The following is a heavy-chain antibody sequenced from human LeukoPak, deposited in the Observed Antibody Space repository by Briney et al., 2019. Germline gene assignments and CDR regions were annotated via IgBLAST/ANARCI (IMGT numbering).Heavy chain of an antibody. Sequence: GGSLRLSCAASGFTLSDYYMSWIRQAPGKGLEWVSYISSSGSATYYADSVKGRFTISRDNPKNSLYLQMNSLRADDTAVYYCARESRNSHDYWGQGTLVTVSS. CDR3: ARESRNSHDY. V-gene: IGHV3-11*04. CDR1: GFTLSDYY. CDR2: ISSSGSAT. D-gene: IGHD5-18*01. J-gene: IGHJ4*02.